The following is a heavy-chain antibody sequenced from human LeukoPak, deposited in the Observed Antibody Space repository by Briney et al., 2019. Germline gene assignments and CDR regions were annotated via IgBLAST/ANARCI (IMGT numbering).Heavy chain of an antibody. CDR3: AREFSSSSGRAFDI. CDR1: GFTFSNYW. V-gene: IGHV3-7*01. J-gene: IGHJ3*02. D-gene: IGHD6-6*01. CDR2: IKQDGGEA. Sequence: GGSLRLSCAASGFTFSNYWMTWVRQAPGKGPEWVANIKQDGGEAYYVDSVKGRFTISRDNAKNSLFLQMNSLRAGDTALYYCAREFSSSSGRAFDIWGQGTMVTVSS.